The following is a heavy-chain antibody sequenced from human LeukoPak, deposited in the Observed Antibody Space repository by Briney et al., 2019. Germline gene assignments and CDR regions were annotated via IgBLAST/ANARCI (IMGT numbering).Heavy chain of an antibody. CDR3: ARRIGVPAAYFDY. D-gene: IGHD2-2*01. Sequence: SETLSLTCTVSDGSISSSSYYWGWIRQPPGKGLEWIGSIYYSGSTYYNPSLKSRVTISVDTSKNQFSLKLSSVTAADTAVYYCARRIGVPAAYFDYWGQGTLVTVSS. CDR2: IYYSGST. J-gene: IGHJ4*02. V-gene: IGHV4-39*01. CDR1: DGSISSSSYY.